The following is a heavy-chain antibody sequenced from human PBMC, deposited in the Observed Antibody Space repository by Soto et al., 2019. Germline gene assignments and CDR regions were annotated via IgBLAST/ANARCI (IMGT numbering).Heavy chain of an antibody. D-gene: IGHD4-17*01. Sequence: QVRLVESGGGVVQPGRSLRLSCAASGFTFRSYGMHWVRQAPGKGLEWVALISYDGSDEYYGDSMQGRFSISRDNSKDTLYLQINSLRVEDTAVYYCAKHADYENDAVEVWGQGTMVTVSS. J-gene: IGHJ3*01. V-gene: IGHV3-30*18. CDR2: ISYDGSDE. CDR3: AKHADYENDAVEV. CDR1: GFTFRSYG.